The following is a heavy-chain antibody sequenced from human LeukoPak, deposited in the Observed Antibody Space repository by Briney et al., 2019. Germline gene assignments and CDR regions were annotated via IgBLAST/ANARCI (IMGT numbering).Heavy chain of an antibody. Sequence: GGSLRLSCAASGFTFSSYTMNWVRQAPGKGLEWVSSISSSSSYISFADSVKGRFTISRDNAKNSLYLQMNSLRVEDTAVYYCARDPSYSENLDYWGQGTLVTVSS. V-gene: IGHV3-21*01. D-gene: IGHD1-26*01. CDR1: GFTFSSYT. CDR3: ARDPSYSENLDY. J-gene: IGHJ4*02. CDR2: ISSSSSYI.